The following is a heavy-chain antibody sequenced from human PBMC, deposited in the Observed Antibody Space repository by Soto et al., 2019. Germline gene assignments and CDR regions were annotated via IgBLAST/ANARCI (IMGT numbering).Heavy chain of an antibody. CDR1: GGSISSYY. CDR3: ARTVTGGFDY. J-gene: IGHJ4*02. V-gene: IGHV4-59*01. Sequence: QVKLQESGPGLEKPWETLSLTCNVSGGSISSYYWSWIRQPPGKGLEWIAYIYYSGSTNYNPYLKSRVAISGDTSKNQFTLKLSSVTAADTAVYYCARTVTGGFDYWGQGILVTVSS. D-gene: IGHD5-18*01. CDR2: IYYSGST.